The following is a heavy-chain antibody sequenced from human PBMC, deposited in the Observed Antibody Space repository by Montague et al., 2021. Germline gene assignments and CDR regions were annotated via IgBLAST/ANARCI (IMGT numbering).Heavy chain of an antibody. D-gene: IGHD3-10*01. CDR2: NYYRGNT. V-gene: IGHV4-39*01. CDR3: ARAGPRTYGGDSLDY. CDR1: GGSISSSPFY. Sequence: SETLSLTCTVSGGSISSSPFYWGWIRQSPGKGLEWIGSNYYRGNTYYNPSLKSRVSLSIDTSKSQFSLKMNSVTAADTAVYYCARAGPRTYGGDSLDYWGQGALVTVSS. J-gene: IGHJ4*02.